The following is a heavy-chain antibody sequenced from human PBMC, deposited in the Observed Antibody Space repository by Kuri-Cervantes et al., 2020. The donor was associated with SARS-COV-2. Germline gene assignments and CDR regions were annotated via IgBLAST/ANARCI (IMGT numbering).Heavy chain of an antibody. Sequence: GESLKISCAASGFTFSSYWMSWVRQAPGKGLEWVANIKQDGSEKYYVDSVKGRFTISRDNAKNSLYLQMNSLRAEDTAVYYCARGVKKEPRLLWFRELFYYFDYWGQGTLVTVSS. D-gene: IGHD3-10*01. V-gene: IGHV3-7*03. CDR1: GFTFSSYW. J-gene: IGHJ4*02. CDR2: IKQDGSEK. CDR3: ARGVKKEPRLLWFRELFYYFDY.